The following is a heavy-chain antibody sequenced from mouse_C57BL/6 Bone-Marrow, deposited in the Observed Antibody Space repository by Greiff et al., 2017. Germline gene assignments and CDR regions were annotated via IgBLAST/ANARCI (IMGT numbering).Heavy chain of an antibody. D-gene: IGHD2-3*01. Sequence: QVTLKVSGPGILQSSQTLSLTCSFSGFSLRTSGMGVSWIRQPSGKGLEWLAHIYWDDDKHYNPSLKSRLTISKDTSRHQVFLKITSVDTADTATDYGARRVYEGYYGYFDVWGTGTTVTVSS. CDR1: GFSLRTSGMG. J-gene: IGHJ1*03. V-gene: IGHV8-12*01. CDR2: IYWDDDK. CDR3: ARRVYEGYYGYFDV.